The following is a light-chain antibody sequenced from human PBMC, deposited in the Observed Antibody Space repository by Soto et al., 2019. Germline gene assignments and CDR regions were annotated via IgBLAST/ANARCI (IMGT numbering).Light chain of an antibody. Sequence: QSVLTQPASVSGTPGQSITISCTGTSSDVGAYNYASWYQQYPGKAPKLIIYDVSNRPSGVSCRFSGSKSGNTASLTISELQAEDEADYYCNSYAGTSYVFGTGTKVTVL. J-gene: IGLJ1*01. CDR1: SSDVGAYNY. CDR3: NSYAGTSYV. V-gene: IGLV2-14*03. CDR2: DVS.